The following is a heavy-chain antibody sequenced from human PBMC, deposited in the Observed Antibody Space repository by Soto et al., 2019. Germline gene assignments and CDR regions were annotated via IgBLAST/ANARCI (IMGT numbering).Heavy chain of an antibody. CDR2: LNYDGSET. CDR3: VRSSFGCFDY. D-gene: IGHD3-16*01. V-gene: IGHV3-74*01. CDR1: GFTLSHNG. J-gene: IGHJ4*02. Sequence: EVQLLESGGGLVQPGGTLTLSCEASGFTLSHNGMHWVRQVPGRGLVWVARLNYDGSETHYADSVRGRFAISRDNAKNTVYLQMSNLRAEDTAIYYCVRSSFGCFDYWGRGTLVTVSS.